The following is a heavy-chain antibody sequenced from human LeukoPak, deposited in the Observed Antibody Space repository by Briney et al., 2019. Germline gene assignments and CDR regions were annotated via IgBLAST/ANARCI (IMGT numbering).Heavy chain of an antibody. CDR3: ARDGSYTDY. CDR1: GFNFTTYE. CDR2: IKQDGSEK. V-gene: IGHV3-7*01. J-gene: IGHJ4*02. Sequence: GGSLRLSCAASGFNFTTYEMSWVRQAPGKGLEWVANIKQDGSEKYYVDSVKGRFTISRDNAKNSLYLQMNSLRAEDTAVYYCARDGSYTDYWGQGTLVTVSS. D-gene: IGHD1-26*01.